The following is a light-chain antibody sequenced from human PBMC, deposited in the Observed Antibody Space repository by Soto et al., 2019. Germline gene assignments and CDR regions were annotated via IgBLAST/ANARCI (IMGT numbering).Light chain of an antibody. J-gene: IGKJ5*01. CDR2: GAS. Sequence: EIVLTQSPGTLSLSPGERATLSCRVSQSISSRYLAWYQQKPGQAPRLLIYGASSRATGIPDRFSGSGSGTDFTLTISRLEPEDFAVYYCQQYGSKWPPKITFGQGTRLQI. V-gene: IGKV3-20*01. CDR3: QQYGSKWPPKIT. CDR1: QSISSRY.